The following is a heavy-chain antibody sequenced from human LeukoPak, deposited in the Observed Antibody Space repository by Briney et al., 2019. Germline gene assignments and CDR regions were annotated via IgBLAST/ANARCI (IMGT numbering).Heavy chain of an antibody. CDR3: ARRYSSSWYHWFDP. CDR1: GGSISSYY. Sequence: PSETLSLTCTVSGGSISSYYWSWIRQPPGKGLEWIGYIYYSGTTNYNPSLKSRVTISVDTSKNQFSLKLSSVTAADTAVYYCARRYSSSWYHWFDPWGQGTLVTVSS. J-gene: IGHJ5*02. D-gene: IGHD6-13*01. CDR2: IYYSGTT. V-gene: IGHV4-59*08.